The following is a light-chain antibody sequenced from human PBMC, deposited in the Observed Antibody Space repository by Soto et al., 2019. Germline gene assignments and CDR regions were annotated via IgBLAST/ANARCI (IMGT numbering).Light chain of an antibody. J-gene: IGKJ5*01. CDR1: QSIGKH. V-gene: IGKV1-39*02. Sequence: IQMTQSPSFLSASVGDRVTITCRASQSIGKHLNWYQQKPGKAPKFLVYGVSKLQSGVPSRFTGSGSGTDFTLTISRLETEDFAVFYCQQYGTSEIIFGQGTRLAIK. CDR2: GVS. CDR3: QQYGTSEII.